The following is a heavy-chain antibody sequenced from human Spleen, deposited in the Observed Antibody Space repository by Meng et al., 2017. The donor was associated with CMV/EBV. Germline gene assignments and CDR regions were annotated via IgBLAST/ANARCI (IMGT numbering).Heavy chain of an antibody. CDR2: INHGGST. Sequence: SETLSLTCAVYGGSFSGYYWSWIRQPPGKGLGWIGEINHGGSTNYNPSLKSRVTISVDTSKNQFSLKLSSVTAADTAVYYCARWGGYYSYGMDVWGQGTTVTVS. CDR3: ARWGGYYSYGMDV. J-gene: IGHJ6*02. D-gene: IGHD3-10*01. V-gene: IGHV4-34*01. CDR1: GGSFSGYY.